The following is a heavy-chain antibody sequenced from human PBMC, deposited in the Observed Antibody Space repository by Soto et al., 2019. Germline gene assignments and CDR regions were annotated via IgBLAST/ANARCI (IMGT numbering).Heavy chain of an antibody. Sequence: QAQLVQSGGEVKKPGASMLVSCKASSYNFTSYGISWVRQAPGQGLEWMGWISGYNGITNYAQNFRGRVTLTTDTSTSIAYMELRNLRSDDTAIYYCARERGYGDYGSYYYYYGMDVWGQGTTVTVSS. CDR1: SYNFTSYG. V-gene: IGHV1-18*01. CDR2: ISGYNGIT. J-gene: IGHJ6*02. D-gene: IGHD4-17*01. CDR3: ARERGYGDYGSYYYYYGMDV.